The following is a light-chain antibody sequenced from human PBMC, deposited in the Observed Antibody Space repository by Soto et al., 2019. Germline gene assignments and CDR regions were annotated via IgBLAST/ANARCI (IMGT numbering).Light chain of an antibody. CDR1: QSVRSAY. J-gene: IGKJ5*01. CDR3: PPYAKYPPTT. CDR2: GAS. V-gene: IGKV3-20*01. Sequence: EIVLTQSPGTLSLSPGERATLSCRASQSVRSAYLAWYQQKPGQAPRLLIYGASNRISGVPDRFSGSGSGTDFTLTINRLEPEDFAVYYCPPYAKYPPTTLGQRPSLEIK.